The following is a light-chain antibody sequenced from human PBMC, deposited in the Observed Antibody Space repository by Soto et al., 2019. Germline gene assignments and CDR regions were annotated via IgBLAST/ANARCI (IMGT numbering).Light chain of an antibody. CDR1: QSSSSW. J-gene: IGKJ1*01. V-gene: IGKV1-5*03. CDR2: KAS. CDR3: QHYNSYSEA. Sequence: DIQMTQSPSTLSASVGDRVTITCRASQSSSSWLAWYQQKPGKAPKLLSYKASTLKSGVPSRFSGSGSGTEFTLTISSLQPDDFATYYCQHYNSYSEAFGQGTKVDI.